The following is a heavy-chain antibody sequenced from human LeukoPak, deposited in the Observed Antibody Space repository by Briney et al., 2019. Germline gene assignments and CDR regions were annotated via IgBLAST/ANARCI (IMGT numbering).Heavy chain of an antibody. CDR2: TIPVFGST. J-gene: IGHJ6*03. CDR1: GGTFRNCA. CDR3: ARGSGVGAARGHYYYFMDV. Sequence: ASVKVSCKASGGTFRNCAISWVRQAPGQGLEWLGGTIPVFGSTDYAQKFLDRLTITTDESTSTSYMQLSSLQSDDTAVYYCARGSGVGAARGHYYYFMDVWGKGTTVTVSS. V-gene: IGHV1-69*05. D-gene: IGHD1-26*01.